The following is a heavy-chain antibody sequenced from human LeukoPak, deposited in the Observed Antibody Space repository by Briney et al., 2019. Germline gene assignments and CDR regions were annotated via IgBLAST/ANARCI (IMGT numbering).Heavy chain of an antibody. V-gene: IGHV4-61*01. D-gene: IGHD6-13*01. CDR3: ARDLGMADFDY. J-gene: IGHJ4*02. CDR1: GDSISSGSYY. Sequence: SETLSLTCTVSGDSISSGSYYWSWIRQPPGKGLEWIGYVYDTDTTNYNPSLQSRVTISLDTSNYQFSLTLTSITAADTAVYFCARDLGMADFDYWGQGTLVTVSS. CDR2: VYDTDTT.